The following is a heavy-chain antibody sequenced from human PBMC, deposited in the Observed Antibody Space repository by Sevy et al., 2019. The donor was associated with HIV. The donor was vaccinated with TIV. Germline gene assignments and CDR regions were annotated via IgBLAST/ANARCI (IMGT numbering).Heavy chain of an antibody. J-gene: IGHJ4*02. V-gene: IGHV3-30*18. CDR1: GFTFSTYG. D-gene: IGHD6-13*01. Sequence: GGSLRLSCAASGFTFSTYGMHWLRQALGKGLEWVAVLSYDGSDKYYTYSVKGRFTISRDNSKNTLYLQMNSLRAEDTAVYYCAKDRETAAAGYYFDFWGQGTLVTVSS. CDR2: LSYDGSDK. CDR3: AKDRETAAAGYYFDF.